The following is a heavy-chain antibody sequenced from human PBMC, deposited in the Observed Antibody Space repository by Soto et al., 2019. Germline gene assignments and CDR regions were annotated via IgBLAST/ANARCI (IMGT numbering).Heavy chain of an antibody. Sequence: QVQLVESGGGVVQPGRSLRLSCTASGFTFSTYGMHWVRQAPGKGLAWVTVIWYDGSNKYYADSVKGRFTISRDNSKNTLYLQMNSLRADDTAVYYCARGGGSGSSFVGYYYYTLDVWGQGTTVTVSS. V-gene: IGHV3-33*01. CDR3: ARGGGSGSSFVGYYYYTLDV. D-gene: IGHD1-26*01. CDR1: GFTFSTYG. CDR2: IWYDGSNK. J-gene: IGHJ6*02.